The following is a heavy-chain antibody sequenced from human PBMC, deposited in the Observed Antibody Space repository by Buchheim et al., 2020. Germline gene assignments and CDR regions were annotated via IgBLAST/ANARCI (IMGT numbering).Heavy chain of an antibody. CDR2: SVVGGGST. D-gene: IGHD1-26*01. CDR1: GFTFSSSV. V-gene: IGHV3-23*01. CDR3: ARDLQTERDY. J-gene: IGHJ4*02. Sequence: QLLESGGGLVQPGGSLRLSCAASGFTFSSSVMAWVRQAPGKGLEWVSSVVGGGSTYYADSAKGRCCISRDNSKNTPYLQMNSLRADDTAVYYCARDLQTERDYWGQGTL.